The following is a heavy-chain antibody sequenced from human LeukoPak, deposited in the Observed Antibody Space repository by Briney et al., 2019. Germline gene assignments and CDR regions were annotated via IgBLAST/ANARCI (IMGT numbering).Heavy chain of an antibody. Sequence: GGSLRLSCAASGFTFDDYTMHWVRQAPGKGLEWVSLISWDGGSTYYADSVKGRFTISRDNSKNSLYLQMNSLRTEDTALYYCAKGTLPDCSSTSCYPTPLDYWGQGTLVTVSS. CDR3: AKGTLPDCSSTSCYPTPLDY. D-gene: IGHD2-2*01. CDR1: GFTFDDYT. CDR2: ISWDGGST. V-gene: IGHV3-43*01. J-gene: IGHJ4*02.